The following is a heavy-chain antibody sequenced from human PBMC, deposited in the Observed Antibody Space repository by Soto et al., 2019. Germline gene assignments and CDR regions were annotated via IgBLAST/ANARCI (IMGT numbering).Heavy chain of an antibody. CDR1: GYTFTSYD. V-gene: IGHV1-8*01. CDR3: ASSHGLIRLDY. D-gene: IGHD3-10*01. CDR2: MNPNSGNT. J-gene: IGHJ4*02. Sequence: QVQLVQSGAEVKKPGASVKVSCKASGYTFTSYDINWVRQATGQGLEWMGWMNPNSGNTGYAQKFQGRVTMNRNTSRSTAYMELSSLRSEDTDASYCASSHGLIRLDYWGQGTLVTVSS.